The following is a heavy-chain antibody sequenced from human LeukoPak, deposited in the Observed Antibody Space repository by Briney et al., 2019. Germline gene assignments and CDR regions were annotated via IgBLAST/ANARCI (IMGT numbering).Heavy chain of an antibody. D-gene: IGHD3-10*01. CDR2: IEGDGSGT. CDR3: AKDRTYYGSGAHYYMDV. Sequence: ETLSLTCTVSGGSISSYYWSWIRQPPGKGLEWVSSIEGDGSGTYYTDSAGGRFIVSRDNSKNTLFLQMNRLRAEDTAVYYCAKDRTYYGSGAHYYMDVWGKGTTVTISS. V-gene: IGHV3-53*05. CDR1: GGSISSYY. J-gene: IGHJ6*03.